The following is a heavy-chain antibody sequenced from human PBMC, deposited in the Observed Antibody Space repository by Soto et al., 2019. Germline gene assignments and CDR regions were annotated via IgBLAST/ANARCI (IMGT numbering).Heavy chain of an antibody. V-gene: IGHV3-23*01. J-gene: IGHJ4*02. CDR3: AKDRRAGGNSALYFDF. Sequence: GSLRLSCAASGFKFSNYAMSWVRQAPGKGLEWVSLISATGGGTYYADSVKGRFTISRDNSHNTLYLQVHSLTAEDTAVCYCAKDRRAGGNSALYFDFWGQGAQVTVS. CDR2: ISATGGGT. D-gene: IGHD3-16*01. CDR1: GFKFSNYA.